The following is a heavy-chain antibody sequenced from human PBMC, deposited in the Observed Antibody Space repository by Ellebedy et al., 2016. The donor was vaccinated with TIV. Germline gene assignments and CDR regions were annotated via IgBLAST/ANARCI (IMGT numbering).Heavy chain of an antibody. CDR2: INSGGSGT. CDR3: AKDRTSGDGYWVFDY. J-gene: IGHJ4*02. CDR1: GFTFTGYA. Sequence: GESLKISCAASGFTFTGYAMSWVRQAPGKGLGWVSGINSGGSGTYYSDSVKGRFTISRDNSKRTVDLQMNSLRAEETALYFCAKDRTSGDGYWVFDYWGQGTLVTVSS. V-gene: IGHV3-23*01. D-gene: IGHD5-18*01.